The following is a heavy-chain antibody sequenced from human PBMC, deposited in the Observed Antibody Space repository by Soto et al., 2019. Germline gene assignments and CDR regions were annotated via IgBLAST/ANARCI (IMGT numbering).Heavy chain of an antibody. V-gene: IGHV1-3*05. D-gene: IGHD2-21*02. CDR2: INAGNGNT. CDR1: GYTFTSYA. CDR3: ARSMVVVTALDY. J-gene: IGHJ4*02. Sequence: QVQLVQSGAEEKKPGASVKVSCKASGYTFTSYAMHWVRQAPGQRLEWMGWINAGNGNTKYSQKFQGRVTITRDTSASTAYMELSSLRSEDTAVDYCARSMVVVTALDYWGQGTLVTVSS.